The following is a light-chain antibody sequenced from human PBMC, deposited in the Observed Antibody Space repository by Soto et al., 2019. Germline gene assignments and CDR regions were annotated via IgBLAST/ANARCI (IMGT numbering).Light chain of an antibody. CDR3: SSYAGSNNWV. Sequence: QSALTQPASVSGSPGQSITISCTGTSSDVGSYNPVSWYQQHPGKAPKLMIYEGSKRPSGVSNRFSGSKSGNTASLTISGLQAEDESDYFCSSYAGSNNWVFGGGTKVTVL. J-gene: IGLJ3*02. CDR2: EGS. V-gene: IGLV2-23*01. CDR1: SSDVGSYNP.